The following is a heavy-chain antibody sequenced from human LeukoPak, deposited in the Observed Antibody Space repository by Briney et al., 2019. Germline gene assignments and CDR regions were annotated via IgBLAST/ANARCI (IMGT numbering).Heavy chain of an antibody. CDR1: GGSISSSSYY. J-gene: IGHJ5*02. CDR2: IYYSGST. D-gene: IGHD2-15*01. V-gene: IGHV4-39*01. Sequence: SETLSLTCTVSGGSISSSSYYWGWIRQPPGKGLEWIGSIYYSGSTYYNPSLKSRVTISVDTSKNQFSLKLSSVTAADTAVYYCARGFPGDIVVVVAATREDGGWFDPWGQGTLVTVSS. CDR3: ARGFPGDIVVVVAATREDGGWFDP.